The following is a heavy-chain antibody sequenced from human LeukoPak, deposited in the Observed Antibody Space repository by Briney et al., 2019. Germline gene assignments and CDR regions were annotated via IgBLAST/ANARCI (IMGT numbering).Heavy chain of an antibody. CDR3: ARVIYSSGWYNWFDP. V-gene: IGHV1-3*01. Sequence: ASVKVSCKASGYTFTSYAMHWVRQAPGQRLEWMGWINAGNGNTKYSQKFQGRVTITRDTSASTAYMELSSLRSEDTAVYYCARVIYSSGWYNWFDPWGQGTLVTVSS. CDR2: INAGNGNT. J-gene: IGHJ5*02. CDR1: GYTFTSYA. D-gene: IGHD6-19*01.